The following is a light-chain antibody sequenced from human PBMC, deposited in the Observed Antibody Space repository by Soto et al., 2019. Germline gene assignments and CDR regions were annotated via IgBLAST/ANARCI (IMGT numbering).Light chain of an antibody. CDR3: QQYNNWPLT. J-gene: IGKJ4*01. CDR2: GAS. V-gene: IGKV3-15*01. CDR1: QNFSSSY. Sequence: ENVLTQSPGTLSVSPGEGATLSCRASQNFSSSYLAWYQQKPGQAPRLLIYGASTRATDIPPRFSGSGSGTDFTLTISSLQSEDFAVYYCQQYNNWPLTFGGGTKVDIK.